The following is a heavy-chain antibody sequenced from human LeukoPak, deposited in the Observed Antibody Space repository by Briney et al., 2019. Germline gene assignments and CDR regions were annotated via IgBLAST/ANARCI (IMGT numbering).Heavy chain of an antibody. CDR3: ASQFLLPFDY. CDR1: GDTFGSYA. CDR2: TIPILGIA. J-gene: IGHJ4*02. V-gene: IGHV1-69*04. Sequence: SVKVSCKAPGDTFGSYAISWVRQAHGQGLEWMGRTIPILGIAKYAQKFQGRLTITADTSTSTAYMQLTNLRSGDTAVYYCASQFLLPFDYWGRGTLVTVSS. D-gene: IGHD3-22*01.